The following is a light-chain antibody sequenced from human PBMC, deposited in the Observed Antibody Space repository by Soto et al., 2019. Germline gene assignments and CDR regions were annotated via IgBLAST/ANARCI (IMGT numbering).Light chain of an antibody. CDR1: SSDVGGYNY. CDR3: SSYTSNNSLA. CDR2: EVS. Sequence: QSALTQPASVSGSPGQSITISCTGTSSDVGGYNYVSWYRQHPGKAPQLMIYEVSNWPAGVSNRFSGSKSGNTASLTISGLQAEDEADYYCSSYTSNNSLAFGGGTKLTVL. V-gene: IGLV2-14*01. J-gene: IGLJ2*01.